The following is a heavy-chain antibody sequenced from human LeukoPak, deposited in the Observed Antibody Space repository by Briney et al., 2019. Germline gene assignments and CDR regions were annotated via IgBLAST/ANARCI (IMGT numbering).Heavy chain of an antibody. CDR2: IKEDGSEK. Sequence: GGSLRLSCGASGFSFSSYWMSWVRQAPGKGLERVANIKEDGSEKYYVDPVRGRLTISRDNAKNSLYLQMNSLRAEDTAVYYCAREMPLWFGEDWGQGTLVTVSS. J-gene: IGHJ4*02. D-gene: IGHD3-10*01. V-gene: IGHV3-7*01. CDR1: GFSFSSYW. CDR3: AREMPLWFGED.